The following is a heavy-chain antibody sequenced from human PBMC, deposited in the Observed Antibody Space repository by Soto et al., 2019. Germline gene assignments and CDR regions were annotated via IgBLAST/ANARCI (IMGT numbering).Heavy chain of an antibody. J-gene: IGHJ5*02. CDR2: IYNSGST. V-gene: IGHV4-30-2*01. CDR1: GGSISSGGYS. CDR3: ARARLEGNWFHP. Sequence: QLQLQESGSGLVRPSQTLSLTCAVSGGSISSGGYSWNWIRQPPGKGLEWIGYIYNSGSTLYTPSLISRVTIAVDESKNQFSLKLISVTAADTAVYYCARARLEGNWFHPWGQGTLITVSS.